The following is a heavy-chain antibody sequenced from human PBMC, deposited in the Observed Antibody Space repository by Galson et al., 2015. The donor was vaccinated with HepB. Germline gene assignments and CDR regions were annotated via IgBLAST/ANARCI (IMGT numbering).Heavy chain of an antibody. CDR1: GFTFSDYY. CDR2: ISSSSSYT. D-gene: IGHD3-10*02. J-gene: IGHJ2*01. Sequence: SLRLSCAASGFTFSDYYMSWIRQAPGKGLEWVSYISSSSSYTNYADSVKGRFTISRDNAKNSLYLQMNSLRAEDTAVYYCARDLRGSGSPYWYFDLWGRGTLVTVSS. V-gene: IGHV3-11*05. CDR3: ARDLRGSGSPYWYFDL.